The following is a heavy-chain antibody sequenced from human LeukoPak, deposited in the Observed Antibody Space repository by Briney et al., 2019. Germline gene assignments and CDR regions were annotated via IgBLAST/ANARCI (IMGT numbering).Heavy chain of an antibody. CDR2: IRYDGTNK. CDR1: TFTFSSSG. J-gene: IGHJ5*02. CDR3: AREIRSLRYFDWFPNWFDP. V-gene: IGHV3-30*02. Sequence: GGSLRLSCAASTFTFSSSGMHWVRQAPGKGLEWVAFIRYDGTNKYYTDSVKGRFTVSRDNSENTLYLQMNSLRAEDTAVYYCAREIRSLRYFDWFPNWFDPWGQGTLVTVSS. D-gene: IGHD3-9*01.